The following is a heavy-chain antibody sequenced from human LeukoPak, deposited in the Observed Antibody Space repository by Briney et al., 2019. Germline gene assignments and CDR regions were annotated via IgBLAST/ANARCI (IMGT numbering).Heavy chain of an antibody. CDR1: GGAISSYY. V-gene: IGHV4-59*08. J-gene: IGHJ4*02. Sequence: SETLSLTCTVSGGAISSYYWSWIRQPPGKGLEWIGYIYYSGSTNYNPSLKSRVTISVDTSKNQFSLKLSSVTAADTAVYYCARHLYNRGGDCYSSFDYWGQGTLVTVSS. CDR2: IYYSGST. CDR3: ARHLYNRGGDCYSSFDY. D-gene: IGHD2-21*02.